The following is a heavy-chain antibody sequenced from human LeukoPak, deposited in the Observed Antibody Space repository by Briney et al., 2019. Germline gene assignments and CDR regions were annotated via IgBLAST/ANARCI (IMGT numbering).Heavy chain of an antibody. V-gene: IGHV3-21*04. J-gene: IGHJ5*02. Sequence: GGSLRLSCAASGFTFSSYSMNWVRQAPGKGLEWVSSISSSSSYIYYADSVKGRFTISRDNAKNSLYLQMNSLRAEDTALYYCAKGGSGWYVESWFDPWGQGTLVTVSS. D-gene: IGHD6-19*01. CDR2: ISSSSSYI. CDR3: AKGGSGWYVESWFDP. CDR1: GFTFSSYS.